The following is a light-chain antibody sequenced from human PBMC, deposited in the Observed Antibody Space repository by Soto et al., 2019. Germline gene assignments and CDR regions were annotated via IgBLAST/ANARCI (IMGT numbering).Light chain of an antibody. CDR2: QGY. V-gene: IGLV2-23*01. CDR3: CAYAATYTYV. CDR1: SSDVGKYNL. J-gene: IGLJ1*01. Sequence: QSVLTQPASVSGSPGQSITISCTGISSDVGKYNLVSWYQQHPGKAPKVMILQGYKRPSGVSNRFSGSKFGNTASLTISGLQPEDEAEYYCCAYAATYTYVFGTGTKLTVL.